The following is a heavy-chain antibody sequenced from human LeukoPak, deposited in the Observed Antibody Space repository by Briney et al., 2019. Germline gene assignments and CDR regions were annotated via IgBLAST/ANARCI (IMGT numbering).Heavy chain of an antibody. J-gene: IGHJ4*02. CDR1: GFTFSSYA. CDR3: AKEGDPRVYSSSWYAYYFDY. V-gene: IGHV3-23*01. Sequence: PGGSLRLSCAASGFTFSSYAMSWVRQAPGKGLEWVSAISGSGGSTYYADSVKGRFTISRDNSKNTLYLQMNSLRAEDTAVYYCAKEGDPRVYSSSWYAYYFDYWGQGTLVTVSS. D-gene: IGHD6-13*01. CDR2: ISGSGGST.